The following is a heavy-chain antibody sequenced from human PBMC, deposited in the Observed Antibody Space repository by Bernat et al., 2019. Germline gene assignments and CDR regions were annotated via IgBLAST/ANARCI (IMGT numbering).Heavy chain of an antibody. J-gene: IGHJ6*02. CDR1: GFTFSSYG. D-gene: IGHD3-22*01. Sequence: QVQLVESGGGVVQPGRSLRLSCAASGFTFSSYGMHWVRQAPGKGLEWVAVISYDGSNKYYADSVKGRFTISRDNSKNTLYLQMNSLRAEDTAVYYCANMDDSSGYWMYYYYGMDVWGQGTTVTVSS. CDR3: ANMDDSSGYWMYYYYGMDV. V-gene: IGHV3-30*18. CDR2: ISYDGSNK.